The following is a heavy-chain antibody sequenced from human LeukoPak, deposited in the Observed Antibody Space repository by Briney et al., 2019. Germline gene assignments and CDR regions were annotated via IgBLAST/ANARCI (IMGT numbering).Heavy chain of an antibody. CDR3: ARYQTPIAAAGSRYAFDI. V-gene: IGHV4-4*07. D-gene: IGHD6-13*01. CDR1: GGSISSYY. CDR2: IYTSGST. Sequence: SETLSLTCTVSGGSISSYYWSWIRQPAGKGLEWVGRIYTSGSTNYNPSLKSRVTVSVDTSKSQFSLKLSSVTAADTAVYYCARYQTPIAAAGSRYAFDIWGQGTMVTVSS. J-gene: IGHJ3*02.